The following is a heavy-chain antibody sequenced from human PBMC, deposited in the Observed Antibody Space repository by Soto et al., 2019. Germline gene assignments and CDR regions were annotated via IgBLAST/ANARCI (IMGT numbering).Heavy chain of an antibody. J-gene: IGHJ3*02. CDR3: ARLDTSRDAFDI. D-gene: IGHD5-18*01. CDR2: IYYSGST. CDR1: GGSFSGYY. V-gene: IGHV4-59*08. Sequence: SETLSLTCAVYGGSFSGYYWSWIRQPPGKGLEWIGYIYYSGSTNYNPSLKSRVTISVDTSKNQFSLKLSSVTAADTAVYYCARLDTSRDAFDIWGQGTMVTVSS.